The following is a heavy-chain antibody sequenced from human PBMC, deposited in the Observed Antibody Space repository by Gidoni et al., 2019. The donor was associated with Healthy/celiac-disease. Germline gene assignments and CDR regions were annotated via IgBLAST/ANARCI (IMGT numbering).Heavy chain of an antibody. V-gene: IGHV1-69*06. CDR1: GGTFSSYA. Sequence: QVQPAQSGAEAKTPGSTVRVACKASGGTFSSYAIRGVRQAPGQGLEWMGGIIPIFGTANYAQKFRGRVTITADKSTSTAYMELSSLRSEDTAVYYCAGRGYSSSWSYGMDVWGRGTTVTVSS. CDR2: IIPIFGTA. J-gene: IGHJ6*02. D-gene: IGHD6-13*01. CDR3: AGRGYSSSWSYGMDV.